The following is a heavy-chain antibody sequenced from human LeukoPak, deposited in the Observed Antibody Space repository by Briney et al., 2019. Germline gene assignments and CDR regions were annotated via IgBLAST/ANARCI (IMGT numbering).Heavy chain of an antibody. D-gene: IGHD5-12*01. V-gene: IGHV1-2*02. CDR1: VYTFTGYY. CDR2: INPNSGGT. CDR3: ARSSGLYSGYDYSFDY. Sequence: ASVKVSCKASVYTFTGYYMHWVRQSPGQGLEWMGWINPNSGGTNHAQKFQGRVTMTRDTSISTAYMELSRLRSDDTAVYYCARSSGLYSGYDYSFDYWGQGTLVTVSS. J-gene: IGHJ4*02.